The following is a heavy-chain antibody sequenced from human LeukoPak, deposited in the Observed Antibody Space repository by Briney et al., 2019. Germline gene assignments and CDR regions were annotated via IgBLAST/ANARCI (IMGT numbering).Heavy chain of an antibody. J-gene: IGHJ4*02. CDR1: GYTFTSYY. V-gene: IGHV1-46*01. CDR3: ASTNSYYYDSSGYYY. Sequence: ASVKVSCKASGYTFTSYYMHWVRQAPGQGLEWMGMINPSGGSTSYAQKFQGRVTMTRDTSTSTVYMELGSLRSEDTAVYYCASTNSYYYDSSGYYYWGQGTLVTVSS. D-gene: IGHD3-22*01. CDR2: INPSGGST.